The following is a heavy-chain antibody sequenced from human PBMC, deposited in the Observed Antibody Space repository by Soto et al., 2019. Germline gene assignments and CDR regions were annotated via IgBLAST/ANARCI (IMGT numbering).Heavy chain of an antibody. D-gene: IGHD4-4*01. V-gene: IGHV4-31*03. Sequence: QVQLQESGPGLVKPSQTLSLTCTVSGGSISSGGYYWSWIRQHPGKGLEWIGYIYYSGSTYYNPSLKSRVTISVDTSKNQFSLKLSSVTAADTAVYYCARSIAPTLSNSYYFDYWGQGTLVTVSS. J-gene: IGHJ4*02. CDR3: ARSIAPTLSNSYYFDY. CDR2: IYYSGST. CDR1: GGSISSGGYY.